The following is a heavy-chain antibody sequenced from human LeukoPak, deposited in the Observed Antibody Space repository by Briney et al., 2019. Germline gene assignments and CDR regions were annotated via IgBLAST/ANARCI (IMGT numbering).Heavy chain of an antibody. Sequence: PRGSLRLSCEVSGSTVNSTYMSWVRQVPGKGLEWASIIYIGGITYYADSVKGRFTIQRDNSKNTLYLQMNSLRAEDTAVYYCAKDPEGDYAKSHNWFDRWLQETLVSVCS. J-gene: IGHJ5*02. CDR2: IYIGGIT. D-gene: IGHD4-17*01. CDR3: AKDPEGDYAKSHNWFDR. CDR1: GSTVNSTY. V-gene: IGHV3-53*01.